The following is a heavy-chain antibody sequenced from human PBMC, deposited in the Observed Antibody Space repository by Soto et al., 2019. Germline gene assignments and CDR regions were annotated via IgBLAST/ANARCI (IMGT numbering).Heavy chain of an antibody. CDR1: GFTFSSYS. Sequence: PGESLKISCAASGFTFSSYSMNWVRQAPGRGLEWVSSINSRSSYIYYADSVKGRFTISRDNAKNSLYLQMNSLRAEDTAVYYCARDVYDSSGSLDYWGQGTLVPVSS. J-gene: IGHJ4*02. CDR2: INSRSSYI. CDR3: ARDVYDSSGSLDY. V-gene: IGHV3-21*01. D-gene: IGHD3-22*01.